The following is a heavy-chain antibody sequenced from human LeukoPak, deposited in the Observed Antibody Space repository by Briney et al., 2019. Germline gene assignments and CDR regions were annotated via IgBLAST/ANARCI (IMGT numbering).Heavy chain of an antibody. CDR2: IYTGGST. CDR1: GFTVSSNH. D-gene: IGHD1-26*01. Sequence: GGSLRLSCAASGFTVSSNHMNWVRQAPGKGLEWVSVIYTGGSTYYADSVKGRFTISRDSSKNTLYLQMNSLRAEDTAVYYCARGSVRTLDIWGQGTMVTVSS. J-gene: IGHJ3*02. V-gene: IGHV3-53*01. CDR3: ARGSVRTLDI.